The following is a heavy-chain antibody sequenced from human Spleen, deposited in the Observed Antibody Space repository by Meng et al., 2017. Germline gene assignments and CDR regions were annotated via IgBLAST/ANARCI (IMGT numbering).Heavy chain of an antibody. J-gene: IGHJ5*02. Sequence: QVQLQESGPGLVKPSQTLSLTCTVSGASISNADYYWSWIRQPPGKGLEWIGYIYYSGSTYYNPSLKSRVTISVDTSKNQISLRLTSVIAADTAVYYCVYFWSGYFTSGQGTLVTVSS. CDR2: IYYSGST. D-gene: IGHD3-3*01. CDR3: VYFWSGYFT. V-gene: IGHV4-30-4*01. CDR1: GASISNADYY.